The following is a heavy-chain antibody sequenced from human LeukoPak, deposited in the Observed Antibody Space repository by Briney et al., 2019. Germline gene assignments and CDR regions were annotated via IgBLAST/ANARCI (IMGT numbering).Heavy chain of an antibody. J-gene: IGHJ3*02. CDR2: IYYSGNT. CDR1: GDSISTSNSY. CDR3: GRGGPPLLAGFCGDYRVRGDDAFDI. D-gene: IGHD3-16*02. V-gene: IGHV4-39*07. Sequence: SETLSLTCTVSGDSISTSNSYWGWIRQPPGKGLEWIGSIYYSGNTYYNASLKSRVTISVDTSKNQFSLKQSPVTAADTAVVYCGRGGPPLLAGFCGDYRVRGDDAFDIWGQGTMVTVSS.